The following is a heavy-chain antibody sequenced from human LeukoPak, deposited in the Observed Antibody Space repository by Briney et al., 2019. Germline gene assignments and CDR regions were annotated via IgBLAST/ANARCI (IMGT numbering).Heavy chain of an antibody. CDR1: GFTFSSYS. CDR2: ISSSSSYI. Sequence: GSLXXSXAASGFTFSSYSMNWVRQAPGKGLEWVSSISSSSSYIYYADSVKGRFTISRDNAKNSLYLQMNSLRAEDTAVYYCAXDLSSSWPFDYWGQGTLVTASS. J-gene: IGHJ4*02. V-gene: IGHV3-21*01. CDR3: AXDLSSSWPFDY. D-gene: IGHD6-13*01.